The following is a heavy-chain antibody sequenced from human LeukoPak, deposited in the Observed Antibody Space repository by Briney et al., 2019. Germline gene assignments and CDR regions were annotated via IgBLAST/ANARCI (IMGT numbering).Heavy chain of an antibody. J-gene: IGHJ4*02. V-gene: IGHV1-2*02. D-gene: IGHD3-22*01. CDR1: GYTFTGYY. CDR2: INPNSGGT. Sequence: ASVKVSCKASGYTFTGYYMHWVRQAPGQGLEWMGWINPNSGGTNYAQKFQGRVTMTRDTSISTAYMELSRLRSDDTAVYYCARQPSYFDPPDSWGQGTLVTVSS. CDR3: ARQPSYFDPPDS.